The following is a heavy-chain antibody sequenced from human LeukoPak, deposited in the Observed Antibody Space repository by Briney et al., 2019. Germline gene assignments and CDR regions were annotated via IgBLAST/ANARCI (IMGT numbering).Heavy chain of an antibody. CDR3: TRDPRRLDY. CDR2: IYSDGSGT. V-gene: IGHV3-74*01. J-gene: IGHJ4*02. Sequence: PGGSLRLSCAASGFTFSSYWMHWVRQGPGKGLVWVSRIYSDGSGTWYADSVKGWFTISRDNAKNSLYLQMNSLRAEDTAVYYCTRDPRRLDYWGQGTLVTVSS. CDR1: GFTFSSYW.